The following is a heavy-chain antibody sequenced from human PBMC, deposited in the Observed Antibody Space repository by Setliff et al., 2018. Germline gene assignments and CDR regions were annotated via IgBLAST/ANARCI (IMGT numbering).Heavy chain of an antibody. CDR1: GYAFGSSG. V-gene: IGHV1-69*05. CDR3: AKGGHVDY. CDR2: IIPIFGTA. Sequence: ASVKVSCKASGYAFGSSGISWVRQAPGQGLEWMGGIIPIFGTANYAQKFQGRVTITTDESTSTAYMELSSLRSEDTAVYYCAKGGHVDYCGQGTLVTVSS. J-gene: IGHJ4*02.